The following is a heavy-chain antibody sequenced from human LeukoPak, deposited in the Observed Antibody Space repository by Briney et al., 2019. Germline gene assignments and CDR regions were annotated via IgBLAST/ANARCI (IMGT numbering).Heavy chain of an antibody. CDR1: GYTFTSYG. CDR2: INPSGGST. D-gene: IGHD1-7*01. Sequence: ASVKVSCKASGYTFTSYGISWVRQAPGQGLEWMGIINPSGGSTSYAQKFQGRVTMTRDTSTSTVYMEVSSLRSEDTAVYYCARAGSITGTTVDAFDIWGQGTMVTVSS. CDR3: ARAGSITGTTVDAFDI. V-gene: IGHV1-46*01. J-gene: IGHJ3*02.